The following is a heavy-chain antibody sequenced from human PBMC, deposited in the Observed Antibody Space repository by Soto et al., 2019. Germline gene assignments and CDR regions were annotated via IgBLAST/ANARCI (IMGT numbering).Heavy chain of an antibody. CDR3: ARDGRIQLCVGGLIAMDV. CDR1: AYTFTTYG. D-gene: IGHD5-18*01. CDR2: ISGYNGQT. Sequence: QVQLVQSGPEVKKPGASVKVSCKASAYTFTTYGISWVRQATGQGLEWMGWISGYNGQTNYAQKFRGRVSITTDTGTITASTELRSMTADVTGMYYCARDGRIQLCVGGLIAMDVWGQGTTVTVSS. V-gene: IGHV1-18*01. J-gene: IGHJ6*02.